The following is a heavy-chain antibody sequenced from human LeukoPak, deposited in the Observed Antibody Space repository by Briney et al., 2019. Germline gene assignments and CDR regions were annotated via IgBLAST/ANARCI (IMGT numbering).Heavy chain of an antibody. Sequence: PGGSLRLSCAASGFTFSSHSMNWVRQAPGKGLEWVSYISSSSSTIYYADSVKGRFTISRDNAKNPLYLQMDSLRAEDTAVYYCARAAHSSSAFWGQGTLVTVSS. D-gene: IGHD6-13*01. J-gene: IGHJ4*02. CDR2: ISSSSSTI. CDR3: ARAAHSSSAF. V-gene: IGHV3-48*04. CDR1: GFTFSSHS.